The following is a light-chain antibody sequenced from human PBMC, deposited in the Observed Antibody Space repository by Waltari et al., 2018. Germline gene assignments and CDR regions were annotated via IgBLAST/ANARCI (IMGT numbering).Light chain of an antibody. CDR2: AAS. V-gene: IGKV1-6*01. CDR1: QGIRYD. CDR3: LQDYNYPWT. J-gene: IGKJ1*01. Sequence: AIQMTQSPSSLSASVGDRVTITCRASQGIRYDLGWYQQKPGKAPKLLIYAASSLQSGVPSRFSGGGAGTEFTLTISSLQPKDFATYYCLQDYNYPWTFGQGTKVEIK.